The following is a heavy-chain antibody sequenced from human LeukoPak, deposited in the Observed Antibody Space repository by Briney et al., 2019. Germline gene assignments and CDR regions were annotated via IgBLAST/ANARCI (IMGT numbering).Heavy chain of an antibody. J-gene: IGHJ5*02. V-gene: IGHV3-30*02. Sequence: GGSLRLSCAASGFTFSSYGMHWVRQAPGKGLEWVAFIRYDGSNKYYADSVKGRFTISRDNSKNTLYLQMNSLRAEDTAVYYRAKNVGDTAMAYNWFDPWGQGTLVTVSS. D-gene: IGHD5-18*01. CDR2: IRYDGSNK. CDR1: GFTFSSYG. CDR3: AKNVGDTAMAYNWFDP.